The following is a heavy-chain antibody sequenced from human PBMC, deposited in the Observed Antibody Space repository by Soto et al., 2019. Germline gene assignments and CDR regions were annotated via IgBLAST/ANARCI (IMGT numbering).Heavy chain of an antibody. V-gene: IGHV1-18*01. CDR3: AREGLLLLPDY. D-gene: IGHD3-22*01. Sequence: QIQLVQSGTEVRKPGASAKVSCKTSGYTFTNNDVCWVRQTPGQGLEWMGWISPYSGKTNYARKFKGRVNMTTDTSTSTVSMELTSLTSDDTAVYYCAREGLLLLPDYWGQGTLVTVSS. J-gene: IGHJ4*02. CDR1: GYTFTNND. CDR2: ISPYSGKT.